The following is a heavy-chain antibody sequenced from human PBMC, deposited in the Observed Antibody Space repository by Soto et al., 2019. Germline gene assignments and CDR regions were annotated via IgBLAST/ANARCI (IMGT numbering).Heavy chain of an antibody. CDR3: ARGRGGAGAFDI. V-gene: IGHV4-30-4*01. J-gene: IGHJ3*02. Sequence: QVQLQESGPGLVKPSQTLSLTCTVSGGSINSGDYYWSWIRQPPGKGLEWIGYIYYSGSTYYNPSLKSRITISVDTSKKRFSLKLSSVTAADTAVYCCARGRGGAGAFDIWGQGTMVTVSS. D-gene: IGHD3-16*01. CDR2: IYYSGST. CDR1: GGSINSGDYY.